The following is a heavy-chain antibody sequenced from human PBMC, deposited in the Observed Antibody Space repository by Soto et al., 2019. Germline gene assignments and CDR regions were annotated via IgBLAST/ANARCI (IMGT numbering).Heavy chain of an antibody. CDR2: MGTAGDT. CDR1: GFTFSSYD. CDR3: ARGDRHCSGGSCYSSPRVGTEIDY. Sequence: EVQLVESGGGLVQPGGSLRLSCAASGFTFSSYDMHWVPQATGKGLEWVSAMGTAGDTYYPGSVKGRFTISRENAKNSLYLQMNSLRAGDTAVYYCARGDRHCSGGSCYSSPRVGTEIDYWGQGTLVTVSS. D-gene: IGHD2-15*01. J-gene: IGHJ4*02. V-gene: IGHV3-13*01.